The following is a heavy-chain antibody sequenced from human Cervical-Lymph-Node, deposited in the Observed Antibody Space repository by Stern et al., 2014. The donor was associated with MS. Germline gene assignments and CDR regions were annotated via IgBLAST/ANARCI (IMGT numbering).Heavy chain of an antibody. CDR1: GDSITRGGYY. CDR3: ARDWSGSSMHLAPAYGGHIRFDP. Sequence: QVQLVESGPGLVKPSQTLSLTCTVSGDSITRGGYYWSWIRQHPGKGLEWIGYIYYSGATFYNPSPKSRVTISLDTSKNQFSLRLSSVTAADTAVYYCARDWSGSSMHLAPAYGGHIRFDPWGQGTLVTVSS. J-gene: IGHJ5*02. V-gene: IGHV4-31*03. CDR2: IYYSGAT. D-gene: IGHD3-16*01.